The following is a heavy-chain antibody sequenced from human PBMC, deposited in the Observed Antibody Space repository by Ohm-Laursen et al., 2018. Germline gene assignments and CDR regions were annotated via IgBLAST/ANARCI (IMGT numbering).Heavy chain of an antibody. J-gene: IGHJ4*02. CDR3: ARHDGYGR. V-gene: IGHV3-33*07. CDR2: IWHDGSNK. CDR1: GFPFSGYS. Sequence: SLRLSCTASGFPFSGYSMNWVRQAPGKGLEWVAIIWHDGSNKYYADSVKGRFTISRDNSKNTLYLQMNSLRAEDTAVYYCARHDGYGRWGQGTRVTVSS. D-gene: IGHD5-24*01.